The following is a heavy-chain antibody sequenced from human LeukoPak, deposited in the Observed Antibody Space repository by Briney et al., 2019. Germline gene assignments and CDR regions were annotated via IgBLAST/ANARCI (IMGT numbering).Heavy chain of an antibody. J-gene: IGHJ4*02. V-gene: IGHV4-39*01. CDR3: AKSNGYGLIDY. D-gene: IGHD5-12*01. CDR1: SASISSSNYY. CDR2: VYSSGNT. Sequence: SDTLSLTCAVSSASISSSNYYRGWVRQSPGKGLEWIENVYSSGNTYYNASLKSRVTMYIDTSKNQFSLKLSSVTAADTAMYFCAKSNGYGLIDYWGQGTLVTVSS.